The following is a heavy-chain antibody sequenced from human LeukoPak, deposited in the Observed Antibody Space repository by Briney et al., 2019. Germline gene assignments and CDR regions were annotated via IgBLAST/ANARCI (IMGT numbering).Heavy chain of an antibody. CDR3: ARALYGGNFYGY. Sequence: PSETLSLTCTVSGGSISSYYWSWIRQPPGKGLEWIGYIYYSGSTNYNPSLKSRVTISVDTSENQFSLKLSSVTAADTAVYYCARALYGGNFYGYWGQGTLVTVSS. V-gene: IGHV4-59*01. D-gene: IGHD4-23*01. CDR2: IYYSGST. J-gene: IGHJ4*02. CDR1: GGSISSYY.